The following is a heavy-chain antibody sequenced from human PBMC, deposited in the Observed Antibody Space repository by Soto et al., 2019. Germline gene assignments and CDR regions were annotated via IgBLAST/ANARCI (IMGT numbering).Heavy chain of an antibody. CDR1: GFTFSSYA. D-gene: IGHD2-2*01. CDR3: AKDLYCSSTSCYAGIRRFDY. Sequence: GGSLRLSCAASGFTFSSYAMSWVRQAPGKGLEWVSAISGSGGSTYYADSVKGRFTISRDNSKNTLYLQMNSLRAEDTAVYYCAKDLYCSSTSCYAGIRRFDYWGQGTLVTVSS. J-gene: IGHJ4*02. V-gene: IGHV3-23*01. CDR2: ISGSGGST.